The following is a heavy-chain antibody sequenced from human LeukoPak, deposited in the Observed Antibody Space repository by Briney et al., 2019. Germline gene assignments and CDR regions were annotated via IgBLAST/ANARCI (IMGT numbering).Heavy chain of an antibody. V-gene: IGHV1-2*02. CDR2: INPNSGGT. CDR1: GYTFTGYF. CDR3: VRDNYGDYDY. Sequence: ASVKVSCKASGYTFTGYFMHWVRQAPGQGLEWMGWINPNSGGTNYTQKFQDRVTMTTDTSTSTGYMEMRSLRYDDTAVYYCVRDNYGDYDYWGQGALVTVSS. J-gene: IGHJ4*02. D-gene: IGHD4-17*01.